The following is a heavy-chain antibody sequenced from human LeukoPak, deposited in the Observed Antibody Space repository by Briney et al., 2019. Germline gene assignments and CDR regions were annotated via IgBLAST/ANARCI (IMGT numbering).Heavy chain of an antibody. V-gene: IGHV1-18*01. CDR3: ARDMAVVVAATELSFDY. Sequence: ASVKVSCKASGHTFTNYGITWVRQAPGQGLEWMGWISAYNGNTNYAQKLQGRVTMTRDTSTSTVYMELSSLRSEDTAVYYCARDMAVVVAATELSFDYWGQGTLVTVSS. CDR2: ISAYNGNT. CDR1: GHTFTNYG. D-gene: IGHD2-15*01. J-gene: IGHJ4*02.